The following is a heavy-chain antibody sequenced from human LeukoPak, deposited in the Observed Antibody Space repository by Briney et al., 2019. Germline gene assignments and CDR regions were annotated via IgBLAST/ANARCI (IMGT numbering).Heavy chain of an antibody. J-gene: IGHJ4*02. V-gene: IGHV1-69*05. CDR2: IIPIFGTA. D-gene: IGHD4-17*01. Sequence: SVKVSRKASGGTFSSYAISWVRQAPGQGLEWMGGIIPIFGTANYAQKFQGRVTITTDESTSTAYMELSSLRSEDTAVYYCARGPTEGTTVTGYDYWGQGTLVTVSS. CDR1: GGTFSSYA. CDR3: ARGPTEGTTVTGYDY.